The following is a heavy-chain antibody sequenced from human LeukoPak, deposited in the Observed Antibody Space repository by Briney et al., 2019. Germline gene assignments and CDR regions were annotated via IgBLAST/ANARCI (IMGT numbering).Heavy chain of an antibody. CDR1: GGTFSSYA. Sequence: SVKVSCKASGGTFSSYAISWVRQAPGQGLEWMGGIIPIFGTANYAQKFQGRVTITADESTSTAYMELSSLRSEDTAVYYCAREYCSGGSCYSYYYYGMDVWGKGTTATVPS. CDR2: IIPIFGTA. J-gene: IGHJ6*04. V-gene: IGHV1-69*01. D-gene: IGHD2-15*01. CDR3: AREYCSGGSCYSYYYYGMDV.